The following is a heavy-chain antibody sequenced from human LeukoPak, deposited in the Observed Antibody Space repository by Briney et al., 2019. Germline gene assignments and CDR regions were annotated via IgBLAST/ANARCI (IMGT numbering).Heavy chain of an antibody. Sequence: PSGRSLRLSCAASGFTFSSYTMHWVRQAPGKGLEWVAVISSDGSNIFYSDSVKGRFTISRDNSKNTLYLQMNSLRGEDTAVYYCARAGSLFQNWFDPWGQGTQVTVSS. J-gene: IGHJ5*02. CDR1: GFTFSSYT. D-gene: IGHD2-21*01. CDR3: ARAGSLFQNWFDP. V-gene: IGHV3-30-3*01. CDR2: ISSDGSNI.